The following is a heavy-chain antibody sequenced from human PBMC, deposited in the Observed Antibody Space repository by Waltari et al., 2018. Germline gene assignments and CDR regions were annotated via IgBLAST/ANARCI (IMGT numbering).Heavy chain of an antibody. Sequence: EVQLVESGGGLVKHGGSLRLSCSASGFPFSKAWMNWMRQAPGKGLEWVGRIKSTVDGGTTDYAAPVQGRFTSSRDDSKNTLYLQMSSLRTEDTAVYYCLFVDTALIIPDVFDLWGQGTLVTVSS. V-gene: IGHV3-15*01. D-gene: IGHD5-18*01. CDR1: GFPFSKAW. CDR2: IKSTVDGGTT. J-gene: IGHJ3*01. CDR3: LFVDTALIIPDVFDL.